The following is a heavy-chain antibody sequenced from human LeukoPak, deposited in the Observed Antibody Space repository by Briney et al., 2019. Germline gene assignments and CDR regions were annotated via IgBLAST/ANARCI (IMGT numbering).Heavy chain of an antibody. CDR1: GFTFSDYY. D-gene: IGHD1-26*01. J-gene: IGHJ3*02. Sequence: GGSLRLSCAASGFTFSDYYMSWIRQAPGKGLEWVSYISSSGSTIYYADSVRGRFTISRDNAKNSLYLQMNSLRAEDTAVYYCARDGRCQRNAFDIWGQGTMVTVSS. V-gene: IGHV3-11*01. CDR2: ISSSGSTI. CDR3: ARDGRCQRNAFDI.